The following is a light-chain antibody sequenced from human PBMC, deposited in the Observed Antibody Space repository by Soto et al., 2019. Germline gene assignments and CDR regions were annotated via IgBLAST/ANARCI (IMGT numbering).Light chain of an antibody. CDR1: SSDVGAYNF. V-gene: IGLV2-11*01. CDR3: CSYAGSPWV. J-gene: IGLJ3*02. CDR2: DVS. Sequence: QSALTQPRSVSGSPGQSVTISCTGTSSDVGAYNFVSWYQQHPGKAPKLMFYDVSKRPSGVPDRFFGSKSGNTASLTISGLQAEDEADYYCCSYAGSPWVFGGGTKLTVL.